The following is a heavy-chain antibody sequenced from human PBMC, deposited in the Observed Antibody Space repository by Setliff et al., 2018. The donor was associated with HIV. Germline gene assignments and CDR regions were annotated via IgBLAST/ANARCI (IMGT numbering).Heavy chain of an antibody. CDR3: ARSNCGGDCDAFDI. D-gene: IGHD2-21*02. CDR1: GVAFRSHS. CDR2: ISSSSKTI. J-gene: IGHJ3*02. V-gene: IGHV3-48*04. Sequence: GGSLRLSCVTSGVAFRSHSMNWVRQAPGKGLEWVAYISSSSKTILYADSVKGRFTISRDNAKNSLYLQMNSLRAEDTAVYYCARSNCGGDCDAFDIWGQGTMVTVSS.